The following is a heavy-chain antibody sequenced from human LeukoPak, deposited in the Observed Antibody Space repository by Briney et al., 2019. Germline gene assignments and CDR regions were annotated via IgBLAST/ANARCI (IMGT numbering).Heavy chain of an antibody. J-gene: IGHJ4*02. V-gene: IGHV4-4*02. Sequence: SETLSLTCAVSGGSISSSNWWSWVRQPPGKGLEWIGEIYHSGSTNYNPSLKSRVTISVDKSKNQFSLKLSSVTAADTAVYYCARVPLLWFGEYYFDYWGQGTLVTVSS. CDR1: GGSISSSNW. D-gene: IGHD3-10*01. CDR2: IYHSGST. CDR3: ARVPLLWFGEYYFDY.